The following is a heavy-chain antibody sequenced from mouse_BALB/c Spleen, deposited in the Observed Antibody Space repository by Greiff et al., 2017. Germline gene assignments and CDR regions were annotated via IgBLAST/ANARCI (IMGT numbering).Heavy chain of an antibody. Sequence: QVQLQQSGAELVKPGASVKLSCKASGYTFTSYWMHWVKQRPGQGLEWIGEIDPSDSYTNYNQKFKGKATLTVDKSSSTAYMQLSSLTSEDSAVYYCARKDYRYIYAMDYWGQGTSVTVSS. J-gene: IGHJ4*01. CDR2: IDPSDSYT. CDR3: ARKDYRYIYAMDY. CDR1: GYTFTSYW. V-gene: IGHV1-69*02. D-gene: IGHD2-14*01.